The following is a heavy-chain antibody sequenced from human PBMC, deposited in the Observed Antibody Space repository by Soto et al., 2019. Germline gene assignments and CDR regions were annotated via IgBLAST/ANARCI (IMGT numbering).Heavy chain of an antibody. J-gene: IGHJ4*02. CDR1: GYNLTELS. Sequence: ASVKVSCKVSGYNLTELSMHWVRQAPGKGLGWMGGFDPEDGEKIYAQKFQGRVTMTEDTSTDTAYMELSSLRSEDTAVYYCATGRYKSSYDPFDYWGQGTLVTVSS. D-gene: IGHD5-12*01. CDR3: ATGRYKSSYDPFDY. V-gene: IGHV1-24*01. CDR2: FDPEDGEK.